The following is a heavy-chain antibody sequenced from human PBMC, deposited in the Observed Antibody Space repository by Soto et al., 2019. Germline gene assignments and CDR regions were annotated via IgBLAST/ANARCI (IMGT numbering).Heavy chain of an antibody. CDR1: YGNISCRDYL. Sequence: PSQTKFLPYNVSYGNISCRDYLRIWKRKTPGKGLEWVGCIHHRGTAFSNPSLTSRVSISVDTSKNQFSLKLSSVTAADTAVYYCARDEEQVLTAGSMFDYWGQGTLVTVSS. V-gene: IGHV4-31*03. CDR2: IHHRGTA. D-gene: IGHD2-2*01. CDR3: ARDEEQVLTAGSMFDY. J-gene: IGHJ4*02.